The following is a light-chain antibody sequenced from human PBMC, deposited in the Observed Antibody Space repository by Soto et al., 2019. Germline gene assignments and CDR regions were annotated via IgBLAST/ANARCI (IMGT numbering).Light chain of an antibody. Sequence: PGDGATLSCRASQSVSSGYLAWYQQKPGQAPRLLIYGASRRATGIPDRFSGIGSGTDFTLSISRLEPEDFAVYWCQHYGNSPTFGQGTKVQIK. CDR3: QHYGNSPT. CDR1: QSVSSGY. J-gene: IGKJ1*01. V-gene: IGKV3-20*01. CDR2: GAS.